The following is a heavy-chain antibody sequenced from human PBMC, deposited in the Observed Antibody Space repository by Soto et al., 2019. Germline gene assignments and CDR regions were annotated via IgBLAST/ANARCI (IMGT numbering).Heavy chain of an antibody. J-gene: IGHJ4*02. V-gene: IGHV4-4*02. Sequence: QVHLKESGPGLVKPSGTLSLSFAVYGGSIKTDNCWSWVRQSTGNGLEWIGEEYHTGRINYNPSLQGRVSISIDTSENQFSLHMISVTAADTGVYFCARNHYHSVSESLGTVSGFDSWGQGTLVTVSS. CDR3: ARNHYHSVSESLGTVSGFDS. D-gene: IGHD3-3*01. CDR1: GGSIKTDNC. CDR2: EYHTGRI.